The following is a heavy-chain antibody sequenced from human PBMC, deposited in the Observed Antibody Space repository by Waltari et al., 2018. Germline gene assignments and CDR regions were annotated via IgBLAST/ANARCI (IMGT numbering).Heavy chain of an antibody. Sequence: EVQVVESGGGLAQPGGSLRLSCASSGFTVSSHWMHWVRQAPGTGLLWVSRINHGGNRVDYAASVKGRFTISRDNAKNTLFLQMNSLRAEDTAVYYCVREVSRTSFGFWFDPWGQGTLVTVSS. J-gene: IGHJ5*02. V-gene: IGHV3-74*01. CDR3: VREVSRTSFGFWFDP. CDR2: INHGGNRV. D-gene: IGHD3-16*01. CDR1: GFTVSSHW.